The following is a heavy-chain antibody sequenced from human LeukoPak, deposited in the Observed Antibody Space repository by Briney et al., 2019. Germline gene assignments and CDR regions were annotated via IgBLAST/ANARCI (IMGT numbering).Heavy chain of an antibody. CDR2: IIPIFGTA. CDR3: ARASYYYGSGSYSYYYYMDV. V-gene: IGHV1-69*13. D-gene: IGHD3-10*01. CDR1: GGTFSSYA. Sequence: ASVKVSCKASGGTFSSYAISWVRQAPGQGLEWMGGIIPIFGTANYAQKFQGRVTITADESTSTAYMELSSLRSEDTAVYYCARASYYYGSGSYSYYYYMDVWGKGTTVTISS. J-gene: IGHJ6*03.